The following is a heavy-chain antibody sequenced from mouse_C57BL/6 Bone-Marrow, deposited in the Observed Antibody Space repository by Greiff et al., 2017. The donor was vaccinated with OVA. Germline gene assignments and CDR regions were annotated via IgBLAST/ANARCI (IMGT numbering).Heavy chain of an antibody. V-gene: IGHV1-64*01. D-gene: IGHD3-2*02. Sequence: QVQLQQSGAELVKPGASVKLSCKASGYTFTSYWMHWVKQRPGQGLEWIGMIHPNSGSTNYNEKFKSKATLTVDKSSSTAYMQLSSLTSEDSAVYYCAFTAQATLDYWGQGTSVTVSS. CDR2: IHPNSGST. J-gene: IGHJ4*01. CDR1: GYTFTSYW. CDR3: AFTAQATLDY.